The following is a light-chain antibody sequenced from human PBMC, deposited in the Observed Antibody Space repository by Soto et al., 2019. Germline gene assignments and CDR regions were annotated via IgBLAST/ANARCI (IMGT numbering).Light chain of an antibody. CDR2: DAS. J-gene: IGKJ1*01. V-gene: IGKV1-5*01. Sequence: IQMTQSPSTLSASVGDRVTSTCRASQSISSWLAWYQQKPGKAPKLLIYDASSLESGVPSRFSGSGSGTEFTLTISSLQPDDFATYYCQQYNSYSPTFGQGTKVEIK. CDR3: QQYNSYSPT. CDR1: QSISSW.